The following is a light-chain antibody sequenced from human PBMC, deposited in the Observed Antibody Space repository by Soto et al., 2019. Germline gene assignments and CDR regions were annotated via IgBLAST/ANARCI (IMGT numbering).Light chain of an antibody. CDR3: QQSYSRPRT. V-gene: IGKV1-39*01. J-gene: IGKJ1*01. Sequence: IQLTHSPSSLAASVGARVTIICRASKSISTYLNWYQQKPGKAPNLLIYTASSLESGVPSRFSGSGSGTDFTLTISSLQPEDFAIYFCQQSYSRPRTFGQGTKVDIK. CDR1: KSISTY. CDR2: TAS.